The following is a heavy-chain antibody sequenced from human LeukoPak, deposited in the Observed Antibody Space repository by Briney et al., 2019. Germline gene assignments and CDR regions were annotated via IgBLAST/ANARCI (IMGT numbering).Heavy chain of an antibody. V-gene: IGHV4-61*02. CDR1: GGSITFGSYY. CDR3: ARARVIPASFDD. D-gene: IGHD3-16*02. J-gene: IGHJ4*02. CDR2: IYTSGRT. Sequence: PSETLSLTCTVSGGSITFGSYYWTWIRQPAGKGLEWIGRIYTSGRTFYNPSLKSRVTISMDTSMKQFSLRLNSVTAADTAVYYCARARVIPASFDDWGQGALVTVSS.